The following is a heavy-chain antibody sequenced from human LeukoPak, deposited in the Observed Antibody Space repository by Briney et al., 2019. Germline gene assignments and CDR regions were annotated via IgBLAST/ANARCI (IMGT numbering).Heavy chain of an antibody. CDR2: IYTSGST. CDR3: ARPEVPGYWFDP. CDR1: GGSINSYY. J-gene: IGHJ5*02. Sequence: SETLSLTCTVSGGSINSYYWSWIRQPPGKGLEWIGYIYTSGSTNYNPSLKSRVTISVDTSKNQFSLKLSSVTAADTAVYYCARPEVPGYWFDPWGQGTLVTDSS. V-gene: IGHV4-4*08.